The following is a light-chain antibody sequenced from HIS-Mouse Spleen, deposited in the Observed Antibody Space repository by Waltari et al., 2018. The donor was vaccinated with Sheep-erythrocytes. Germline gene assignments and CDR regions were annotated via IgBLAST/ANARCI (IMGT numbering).Light chain of an antibody. Sequence: QSALTQPRSVSWSPGQSVTFSCTGTTSDVGGYNYFSWYQQHPGKAPKLMIYDVSKRPSGVPDRFSGSKSGNTASLTISGLQAEDEADYYCCSYAGSYNHVFATGTKVTVL. CDR1: TSDVGGYNY. J-gene: IGLJ1*01. CDR3: CSYAGSYNHV. CDR2: DVS. V-gene: IGLV2-11*01.